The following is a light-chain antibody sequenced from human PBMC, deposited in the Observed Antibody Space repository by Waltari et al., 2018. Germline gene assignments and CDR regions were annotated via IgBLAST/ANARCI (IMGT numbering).Light chain of an antibody. J-gene: IGLJ3*02. CDR1: SDDLGALYS. CDR2: DVN. Sequence: QSALTQPASVSGSLGPSIPLSCTGPSDDLGALYSSSWYQQHPGRAPKLIISDVNTRPSGLSSRFSASKSGITASLTISGLQAEDEADYYCCSFTSSTTWVFGGGTTLTVL. CDR3: CSFTSSTTWV. V-gene: IGLV2-14*03.